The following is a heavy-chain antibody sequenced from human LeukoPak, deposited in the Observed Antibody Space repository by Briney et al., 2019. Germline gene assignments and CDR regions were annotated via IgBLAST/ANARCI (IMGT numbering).Heavy chain of an antibody. D-gene: IGHD3-22*01. CDR1: GFTFSSYA. CDR2: IKSKTDGGTT. CDR3: TTEAAPPYDSSGIHLR. J-gene: IGHJ4*02. Sequence: GGSLRLSCAASGFTFSSYAMSWVRQAPGKGLEWVGRIKSKTDGGTTDYAAPVKGRFTISRDDSKNTLYLQMNSLKSEDTAVYYCTTEAAPPYDSSGIHLRWGQGTLVTVSS. V-gene: IGHV3-15*01.